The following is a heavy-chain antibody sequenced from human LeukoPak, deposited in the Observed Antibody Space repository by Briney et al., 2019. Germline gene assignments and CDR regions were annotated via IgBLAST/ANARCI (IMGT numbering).Heavy chain of an antibody. CDR3: ARLNGDYYDSSASWAFDI. CDR2: IYYSGST. D-gene: IGHD3-22*01. Sequence: SETLSLTCTVSGGSISSSSYYWGWIRQPPGKGLEWIGSIYYSGSTNYNPSLKSRVTISVDTSKNQFSLKLSSVTAADTAVYYCARLNGDYYDSSASWAFDIWGQGTMVTVSS. V-gene: IGHV4-39*07. CDR1: GGSISSSSYY. J-gene: IGHJ3*02.